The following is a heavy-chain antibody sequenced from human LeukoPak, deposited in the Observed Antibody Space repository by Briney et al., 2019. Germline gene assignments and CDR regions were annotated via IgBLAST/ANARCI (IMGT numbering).Heavy chain of an antibody. CDR3: ARDPENDYGEHGYFQH. J-gene: IGHJ1*01. Sequence: PSETLSLTCTVSGGSISSSSYYWGWIRQPPGKGLEWIGSIYYSGSTYYNPSLKSRVTISVDTSKNQFSLKLSSVTAADTAVYYCARDPENDYGEHGYFQHWGQGTLVTVSS. D-gene: IGHD4-17*01. CDR2: IYYSGST. V-gene: IGHV4-39*07. CDR1: GGSISSSSYY.